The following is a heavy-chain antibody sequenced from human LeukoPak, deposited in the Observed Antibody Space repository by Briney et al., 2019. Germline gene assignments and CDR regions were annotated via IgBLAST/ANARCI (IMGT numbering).Heavy chain of an antibody. CDR3: ARSVEMATIITAYFDY. J-gene: IGHJ4*02. Sequence: GESLKISCKVSGYRFTTYWIVWVRQMPGKGLEWMGIIYPSDSDTRYSPSFQGQVTVSVDRSISTAYLQWSSLKASDTAMYYCARSVEMATIITAYFDYWGQGTLVTVSS. D-gene: IGHD5-24*01. CDR1: GYRFTTYW. CDR2: IYPSDSDT. V-gene: IGHV5-51*01.